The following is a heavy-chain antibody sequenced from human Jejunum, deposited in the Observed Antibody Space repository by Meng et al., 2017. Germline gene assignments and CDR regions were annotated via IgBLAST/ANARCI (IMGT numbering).Heavy chain of an antibody. CDR3: ARDRSGYAGSDYSAFEI. CDR2: SRNKAKGHTT. V-gene: IGHV3-72*01. Sequence: GESLKISCVVSGFTFSDHYMDWFRQAAGRGLEWVGRSRNKAKGHTTEYAASVDGRFTISRDDSKNSLYLQMKCLKTEDTAVYYCARDRSGYAGSDYSAFEIWGQGKTVNVSS. CDR1: GFTFSDHY. D-gene: IGHD2-2*01. J-gene: IGHJ3*02.